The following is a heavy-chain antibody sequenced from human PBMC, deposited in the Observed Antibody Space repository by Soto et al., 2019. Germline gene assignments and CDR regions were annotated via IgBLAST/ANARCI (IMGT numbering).Heavy chain of an antibody. CDR3: ARGYCSGGSCSSPFDY. CDR1: GYTFTSYA. Sequence: SVKVSCKASGYTFTSYAMHWVRQAPGQRLEWMGRIIPILGIANYAQKFQGRVTIAADKSTSTAYMELSSLRSEDTAVYYCARGYCSGGSCSSPFDYWGQGTLVTVSS. D-gene: IGHD2-15*01. V-gene: IGHV1-69*04. J-gene: IGHJ4*02. CDR2: IIPILGIA.